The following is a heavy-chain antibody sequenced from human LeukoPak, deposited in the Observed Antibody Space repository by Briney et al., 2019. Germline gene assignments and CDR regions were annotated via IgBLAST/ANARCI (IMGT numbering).Heavy chain of an antibody. CDR1: GYSFTNYW. V-gene: IGHV5-51*01. CDR3: ARLNYYRTSGFPDY. D-gene: IGHD3-22*01. J-gene: IGHJ4*02. Sequence: GESLKISCQGSGYSFTNYWIGWVRQMPGKGLEWMGIIYPGHSGTRYSPSFQGQVTVSADNSISTAYLQWSSLRASDTAMYYCARLNYYRTSGFPDYWGQGTLVTVSS. CDR2: IYPGHSGT.